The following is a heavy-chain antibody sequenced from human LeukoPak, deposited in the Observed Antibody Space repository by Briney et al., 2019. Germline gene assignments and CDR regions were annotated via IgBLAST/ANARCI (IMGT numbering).Heavy chain of an antibody. J-gene: IGHJ4*02. D-gene: IGHD2-15*01. CDR2: IYSGGST. CDR1: GFTVSSNY. V-gene: IGHV3-53*01. Sequence: PAGGSLRLSCAASGFTVSSNYMSLVRQAPGKGLEWVSVIYSGGSTYYADSVKGRFTISRDNSKSTLYLQMNSLRAEDTAVYYCTRDRRGGSSQDWGQGTLVTVSS. CDR3: TRDRRGGSSQD.